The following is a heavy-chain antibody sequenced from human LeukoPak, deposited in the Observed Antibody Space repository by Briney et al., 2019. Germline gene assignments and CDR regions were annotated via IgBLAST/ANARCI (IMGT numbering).Heavy chain of an antibody. CDR3: ARQVGVTLYYFDY. Sequence: GGPLRLSCAASGFTVSSNYMSWVRQAPGKGLEWVSAIGTTGDTYYPGSVKGRFTISRENAKNSLYLQMNSLRAEDTAVYYCARQVGVTLYYFDYWGQGTLVTVSS. CDR1: GFTVSSNY. J-gene: IGHJ4*02. CDR2: IGTTGDT. D-gene: IGHD2-21*02. V-gene: IGHV3-13*01.